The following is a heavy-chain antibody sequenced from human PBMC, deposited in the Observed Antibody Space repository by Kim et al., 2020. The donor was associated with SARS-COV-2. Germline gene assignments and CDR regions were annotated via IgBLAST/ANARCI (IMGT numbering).Heavy chain of an antibody. Sequence: GESLKISCKGSGYSFTSYWIGWVRQMPGKGLEWMGIIYPGDSDTRYSPSFQGQVTISADKSISTAYLQWSSLKASDTAMYYCARRRAPDFWSGYFHPYFDYWGQGTLVTVSS. CDR1: GYSFTSYW. D-gene: IGHD3-3*01. CDR3: ARRRAPDFWSGYFHPYFDY. V-gene: IGHV5-51*01. CDR2: IYPGDSDT. J-gene: IGHJ4*02.